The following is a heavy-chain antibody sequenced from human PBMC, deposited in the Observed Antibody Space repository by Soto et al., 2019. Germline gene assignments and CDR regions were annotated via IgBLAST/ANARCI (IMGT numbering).Heavy chain of an antibody. Sequence: QVQLVESGGGVVQPGRSLRLSCAASGFTFSSYGMHWVRQAPGKGLEWVAVIWYDGSNKYYADSVKGRFTISRDNSKNTLYLQMNSLRAEDTAVYYCAREGVDRMTTVTTLYYGMDVWGQGTTVTVSS. CDR1: GFTFSSYG. D-gene: IGHD4-4*01. V-gene: IGHV3-33*01. CDR3: AREGVDRMTTVTTLYYGMDV. J-gene: IGHJ6*02. CDR2: IWYDGSNK.